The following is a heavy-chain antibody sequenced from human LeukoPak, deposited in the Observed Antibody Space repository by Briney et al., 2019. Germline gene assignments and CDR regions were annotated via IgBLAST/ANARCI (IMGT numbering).Heavy chain of an antibody. D-gene: IGHD2-2*01. Sequence: SVKVSCKASGGSFSRYAISWVRQAPGQGLEWRGGIIPIFGTASYAQRFQGRVTIIADESTSTAYMELRSLRSEDTAVYYCATSNLGERCCSSTSCYHYYYYMDVWGKGTTVTVSS. CDR3: ATSNLGERCCSSTSCYHYYYYMDV. J-gene: IGHJ6*03. V-gene: IGHV1-69*13. CDR1: GGSFSRYA. CDR2: IIPIFGTA.